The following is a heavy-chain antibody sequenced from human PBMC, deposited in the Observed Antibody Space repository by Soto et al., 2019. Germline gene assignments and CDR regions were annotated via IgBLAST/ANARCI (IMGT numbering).Heavy chain of an antibody. D-gene: IGHD2-2*02. CDR3: VRDSYTAHWHTAGEDY. J-gene: IGHJ4*02. Sequence: DVQLVESGGGLVQPGGSLRLSCAASGFYITNYWMTWVRQAPGKGPEWVANIKEDGSLKFYVASVRGRFTISRDNAKNSVYLGMSRLRAEDTAVYYCVRDSYTAHWHTAGEDYWGQGTLVTVSS. V-gene: IGHV3-7*01. CDR2: IKEDGSLK. CDR1: GFYITNYW.